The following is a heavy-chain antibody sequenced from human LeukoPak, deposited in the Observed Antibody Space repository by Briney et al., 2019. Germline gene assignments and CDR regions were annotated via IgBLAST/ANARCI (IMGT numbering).Heavy chain of an antibody. J-gene: IGHJ6*02. CDR2: ISYDGSNK. Sequence: PGRSLRLSCAASGFTFSSYGMHWVRQAPGKGLEWLAVISYDGSNKYYADSVKGRFTISRDNAKNSLYLQMNSLRAEDTAVYYCARDVRYENWDVVVPAAMRGPYYYGMDVWGQGTTVTVSS. CDR1: GFTFSSYG. D-gene: IGHD2-2*01. CDR3: ARDVRYENWDVVVPAAMRGPYYYGMDV. V-gene: IGHV3-30*03.